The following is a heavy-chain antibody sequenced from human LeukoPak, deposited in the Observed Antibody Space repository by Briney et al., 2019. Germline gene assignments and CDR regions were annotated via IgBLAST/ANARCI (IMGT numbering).Heavy chain of an antibody. J-gene: IGHJ4*02. CDR1: GFTFSSYA. CDR2: ISSSSSTI. CDR3: ARGSRYGSGSSYDY. V-gene: IGHV3-48*01. D-gene: IGHD3-10*01. Sequence: GGSLRLSCAASGFTFSSYAMNWVRQAPGKGLEWVSYISSSSSTIYYADSVKGRFAISRDNAKNSLYLQMSSLRAEDTAVYYCARGSRYGSGSSYDYWGQGTLVTVSS.